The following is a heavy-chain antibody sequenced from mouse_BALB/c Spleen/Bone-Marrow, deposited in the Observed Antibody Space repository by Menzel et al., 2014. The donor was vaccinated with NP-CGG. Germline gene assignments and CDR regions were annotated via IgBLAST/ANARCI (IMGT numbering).Heavy chain of an antibody. V-gene: IGHV7-3*02. Sequence: EVKLVESGGGLVQPGGSLRLSCATSGFTFTDYYMSWVRQPPGKALEWLGFIRNKANGYTTEYSASVKGRFTISRDNSQSILYLQMNTLRAGDSATYYCARGWITTGFAYWGQGTLVTVSA. CDR1: GFTFTDYY. CDR3: ARGWITTGFAY. CDR2: IRNKANGYTT. D-gene: IGHD1-1*01. J-gene: IGHJ3*01.